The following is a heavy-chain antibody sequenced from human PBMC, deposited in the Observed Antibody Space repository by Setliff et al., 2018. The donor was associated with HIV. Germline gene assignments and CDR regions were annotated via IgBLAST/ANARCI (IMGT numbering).Heavy chain of an antibody. CDR1: EDTFNSYT. V-gene: IGHV1-69*02. D-gene: IGHD3-10*01. CDR3: ATSFGSGVAPFDN. CDR2: TIPVLSMS. J-gene: IGHJ4*02. Sequence: GASVKVSCKASEDTFNSYTIHWVRQTPGQGLEWMGRTIPVLSMSNFALKFQGRGSIFADKSTSTAYLGLNGQTSEDTAIYYCATSFGSGVAPFDNWGQGTLVTVSS.